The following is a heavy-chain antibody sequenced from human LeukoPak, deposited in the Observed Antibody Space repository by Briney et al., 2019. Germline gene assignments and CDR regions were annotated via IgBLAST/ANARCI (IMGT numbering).Heavy chain of an antibody. V-gene: IGHV4-4*02. CDR1: GGSISSSNW. CDR2: IYHSGST. J-gene: IGHJ3*02. D-gene: IGHD1-7*01. CDR3: ARGQLLELPHAFDI. Sequence: PSETLSLTCAVSGGSISSSNWWSWVRQPPGKGLEWIGEIYHSGSTNYNPSLKSRVTISVDKSKNQFSLKLSSVTAADTAVYYCARGQLLELPHAFDIWGQGTMVTVSS.